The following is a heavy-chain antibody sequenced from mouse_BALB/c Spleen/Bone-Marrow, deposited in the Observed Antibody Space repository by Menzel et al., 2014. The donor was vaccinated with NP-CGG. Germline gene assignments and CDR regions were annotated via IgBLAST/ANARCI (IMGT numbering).Heavy chain of an antibody. Sequence: GAELVKPGASVKLSCKASGYTFTSYYMYWVKQRPGQGLEWIGEINPSNGGTNFNEKFKSKATLTVDKSSSTAYMQLSSLTSEDSAVYYCTRSNGNWFAYWGQGTLVTVSA. V-gene: IGHV1S81*02. CDR1: GYTFTSYY. CDR3: TRSNGNWFAY. D-gene: IGHD2-1*01. CDR2: INPSNGGT. J-gene: IGHJ3*01.